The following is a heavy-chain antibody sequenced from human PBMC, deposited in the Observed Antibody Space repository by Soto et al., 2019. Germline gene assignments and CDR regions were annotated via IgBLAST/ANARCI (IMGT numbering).Heavy chain of an antibody. V-gene: IGHV1-69*13. D-gene: IGHD3-10*02. CDR2: IIPIFGTA. Sequence: GSAVQVSCQASCGTFRSNAISWVRQAPGQGLEWIGGIIPIFGTANYAQKFQGRVTITADEYTSKAYMELSSLRSEDTAVYYCARALHGCSFDYWGQGTLVTVSS. CDR3: ARALHGCSFDY. J-gene: IGHJ4*02. CDR1: CGTFRSNA.